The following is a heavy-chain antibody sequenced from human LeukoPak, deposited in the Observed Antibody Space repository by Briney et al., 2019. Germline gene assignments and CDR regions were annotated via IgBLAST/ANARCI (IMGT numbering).Heavy chain of an antibody. Sequence: ASVKVSCKASGGTFSSYAISWVRQAPGQGLEWMGWINAGNGNTKYSQKFQGRVTITRDTSASTAYMELSSLRSEDTAVYYCARKGAYGDYFDYWGQGTLVTVSS. CDR1: GGTFSSYA. D-gene: IGHD4-17*01. J-gene: IGHJ4*02. V-gene: IGHV1-3*01. CDR3: ARKGAYGDYFDY. CDR2: INAGNGNT.